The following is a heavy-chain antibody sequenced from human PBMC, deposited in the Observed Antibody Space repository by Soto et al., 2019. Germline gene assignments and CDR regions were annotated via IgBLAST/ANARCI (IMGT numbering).Heavy chain of an antibody. Sequence: PGGSLRLSCAASGFTFSSYGMHWVRQAPGKGLEWVAVISYDGSNKYYADSVKGRFTISRDNSKNTLYLQMNSLRAEDTAVYYCAKRGGNYYDSSGSFGPWGQGTLVTVSS. CDR2: ISYDGSNK. CDR3: AKRGGNYYDSSGSFGP. V-gene: IGHV3-30*18. CDR1: GFTFSSYG. J-gene: IGHJ5*02. D-gene: IGHD3-22*01.